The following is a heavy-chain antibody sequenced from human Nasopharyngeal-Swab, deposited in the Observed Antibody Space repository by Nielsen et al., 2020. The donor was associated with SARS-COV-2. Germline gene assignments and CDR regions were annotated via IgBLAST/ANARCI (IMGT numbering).Heavy chain of an antibody. V-gene: IGHV4-59*02. CDR2: IYYSGST. CDR3: ARLKDLQGAFDI. Sequence: SETLSLTCTVSGGSVSSYYWSWIRQPPGKGLEWIGFIYYSGSTNYNPSLESRVTISVDTSENQFSLRLSSVTAADTAVYYCARLKDLQGAFDIWGQGTLVTVS. D-gene: IGHD5-24*01. CDR1: GGSVSSYY. J-gene: IGHJ3*02.